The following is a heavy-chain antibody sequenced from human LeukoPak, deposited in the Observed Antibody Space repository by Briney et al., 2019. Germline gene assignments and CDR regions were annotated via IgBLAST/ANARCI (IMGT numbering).Heavy chain of an antibody. D-gene: IGHD3-10*01. CDR2: INPNTGAT. CDR1: GYTFTGYQ. V-gene: IGHV1-2*02. J-gene: IGHJ5*02. Sequence: ASVKVSCKASGYTFTGYQIHWVRQAPGQGLEWMGWINPNTGATNYAQQFQGRVSMTSDTSIATAYMELSRLTSDDTAVYYCAGDYYGSGTYSTDSWGQGTLVTVSS. CDR3: AGDYYGSGTYSTDS.